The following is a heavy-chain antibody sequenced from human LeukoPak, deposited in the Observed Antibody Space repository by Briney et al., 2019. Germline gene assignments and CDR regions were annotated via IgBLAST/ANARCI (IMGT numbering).Heavy chain of an antibody. CDR3: ARSEIDDILTGYRTVYYYYYMDV. J-gene: IGHJ6*03. CDR1: GGTFSSYA. V-gene: IGHV1-69*13. CDR2: IIPIFGTA. D-gene: IGHD3-9*01. Sequence: ASVKVSCKASGGTFSSYAISWVRQAPGQGLEWMGGIIPIFGTASYAQKFQGRVTITADESTSTAYMELSSLRSEDTAVYYCARSEIDDILTGYRTVYYYYYMDVWGKGTTVTISS.